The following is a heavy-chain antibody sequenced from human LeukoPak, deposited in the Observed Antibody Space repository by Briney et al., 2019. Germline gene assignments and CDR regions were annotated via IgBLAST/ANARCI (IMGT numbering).Heavy chain of an antibody. Sequence: GWSLRLSCAASTFTFSNYGMQWVRQAPGKGLEWVAVVSSDGSVEYYGDSVKGRFTISRDNSKNTLYFEMSSLRVEDTAVYYCVKSPGSGWPVWGQGTLLTVSS. J-gene: IGHJ4*02. CDR1: TFTFSNYG. V-gene: IGHV3-30*18. D-gene: IGHD6-19*01. CDR3: VKSPGSGWPV. CDR2: VSSDGSVE.